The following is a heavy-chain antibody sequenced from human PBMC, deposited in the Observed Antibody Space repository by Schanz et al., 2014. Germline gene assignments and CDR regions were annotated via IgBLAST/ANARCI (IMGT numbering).Heavy chain of an antibody. J-gene: IGHJ6*02. Sequence: QVQLQESGPGLVKPSQTLSLTCAVSGGSISSGGYSWNWIRQPPGKGLEWIVYIYYSGSTYYNPSLKSRVTISVDPSKNQCSLKLSSVTAADTAVYYCARGGRTTYNYYYGMDVWGQGTTVTVSS. D-gene: IGHD1-1*01. CDR3: ARGGRTTYNYYYGMDV. CDR1: GGSISSGGYS. V-gene: IGHV4-30-4*07. CDR2: IYYSGST.